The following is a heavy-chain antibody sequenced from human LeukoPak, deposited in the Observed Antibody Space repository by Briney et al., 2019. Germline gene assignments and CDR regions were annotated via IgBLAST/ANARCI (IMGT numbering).Heavy chain of an antibody. CDR1: GFTFGDHA. CDR3: TRFVPYLDY. D-gene: IGHD3-16*01. CDR2: IRSKTYGKTT. Sequence: PGGSLRLSCTASGFTFGDHAMSWVRQAPGKGLEWVGFIRSKTYGKTTEYAAPVKGRFTISRDDSKNIAYLQMNSLKTEDTAIYYCTRFVPYLDYWGQGTLVTVSS. J-gene: IGHJ4*02. V-gene: IGHV3-49*04.